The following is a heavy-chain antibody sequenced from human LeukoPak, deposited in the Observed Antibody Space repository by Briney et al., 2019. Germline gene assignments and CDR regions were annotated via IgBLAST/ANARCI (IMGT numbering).Heavy chain of an antibody. CDR3: ARAWRGDLRFLEWWGALDY. V-gene: IGHV4-31*03. J-gene: IGHJ4*02. D-gene: IGHD3-3*01. Sequence: PSETLSLTCTVSGGSISSGGYYWSWIRQHPGKGLEWIGYNYYSGSTYYNPSLKSRVTISVDTSKNQFSLKLSSVTAADTAVYYCARAWRGDLRFLEWWGALDYWGQGTLVTVSS. CDR1: GGSISSGGYY. CDR2: NYYSGST.